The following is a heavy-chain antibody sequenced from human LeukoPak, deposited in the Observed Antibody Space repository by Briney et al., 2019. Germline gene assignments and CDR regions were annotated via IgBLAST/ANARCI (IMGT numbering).Heavy chain of an antibody. J-gene: IGHJ4*02. Sequence: GGSLKLSCTASGFTFSSYAMNWVRQAPGKGLEWVSVISLNDGSTYYADSVRGRFTISRDNSKNTLFLQMNGLRAEDTAIYYCAKAMTSSTYYFDSWGQGTLVTVSS. CDR1: GFTFSSYA. CDR2: ISLNDGST. CDR3: AKAMTSSTYYFDS. V-gene: IGHV3-23*01. D-gene: IGHD3-9*01.